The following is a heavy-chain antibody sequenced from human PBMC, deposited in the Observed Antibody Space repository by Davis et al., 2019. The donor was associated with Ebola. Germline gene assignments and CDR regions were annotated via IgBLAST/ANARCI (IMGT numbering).Heavy chain of an antibody. CDR1: GYSFTSYW. V-gene: IGHV5-51*01. D-gene: IGHD1-1*01. CDR3: ARSEALYGNFDF. CDR2: IFPGDSDT. Sequence: GESLKISCKGSGYSFTSYWISWVRQMPGKGLEGMGIIFPGDSDTRYSPSFQGQVPISADKSISTAYLQWSSLKASDTAMYYCARSEALYGNFDFWGQGNLVTVSS. J-gene: IGHJ4*02.